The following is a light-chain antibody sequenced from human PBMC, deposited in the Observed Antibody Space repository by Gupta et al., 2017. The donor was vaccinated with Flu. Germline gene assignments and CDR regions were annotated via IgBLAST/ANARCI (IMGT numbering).Light chain of an antibody. V-gene: IGLV1-44*01. CDR3: KTWEDSLNCPV. J-gene: IGLJ3*02. CDR1: SSNIGSNY. Sequence: SSNIGSNYVNWFRQLPGTAPKLVIFSTNERPSGVPDRFSGSRSGTSATLAISGLQSEDEADYYCKTWEDSLNCPVFGGGTKLTVL. CDR2: STN.